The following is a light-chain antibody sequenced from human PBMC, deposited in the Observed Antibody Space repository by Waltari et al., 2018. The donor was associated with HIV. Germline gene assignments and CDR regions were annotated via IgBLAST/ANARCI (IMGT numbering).Light chain of an antibody. CDR3: QSYDTKTHWV. J-gene: IGLJ3*02. Sequence: NFMLTQPHSVSGSAGKTVTISCTRDSGSIGSNYVQWFQQRPGSSPRTLIFVDNQRPSGVSDRFSASIDSSSNSASLTISGLKTEDEGHYYCQSYDTKTHWVFGGGSKLTVL. CDR2: VDN. CDR1: SGSIGSNY. V-gene: IGLV6-57*01.